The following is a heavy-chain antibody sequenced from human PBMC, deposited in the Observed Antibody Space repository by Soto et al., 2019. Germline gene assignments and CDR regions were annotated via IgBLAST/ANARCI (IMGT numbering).Heavy chain of an antibody. V-gene: IGHV3-21*01. D-gene: IGHD6-19*01. Sequence: PGGSLRLSCAASGFTFSSYNMNWVRQAPGKGLEWVSSISSSSSYIYYADSVRGRFTISRDNGKNSVDLQMNSLRDEDTAVYYCARSVEGHFDYWGQGTVVTVSS. CDR3: ARSVEGHFDY. CDR2: ISSSSSYI. J-gene: IGHJ4*02. CDR1: GFTFSSYN.